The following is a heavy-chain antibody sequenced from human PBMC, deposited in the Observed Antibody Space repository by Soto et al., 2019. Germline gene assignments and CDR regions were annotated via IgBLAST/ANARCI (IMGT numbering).Heavy chain of an antibody. CDR3: ARRSYNWNYGYYGMDV. Sequence: PGESLKISCKGSGYSFTSYWIGWVRQMPGKGLEWMGIIYPGDSDTRYSPSFQGQVTISADKSISTAYLQWSSLKASDTAIYYCARRSYNWNYGYYGMDVWGQGTTVTVSS. V-gene: IGHV5-51*01. CDR1: GYSFTSYW. CDR2: IYPGDSDT. J-gene: IGHJ6*02. D-gene: IGHD1-20*01.